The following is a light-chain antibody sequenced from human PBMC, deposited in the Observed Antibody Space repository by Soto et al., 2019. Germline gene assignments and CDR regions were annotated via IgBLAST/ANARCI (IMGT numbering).Light chain of an antibody. V-gene: IGKV3-15*01. Sequence: MKQSPATLSVYKGEGATLSCRASQGIGDTLAWYQHKPGQTPRLLIYDTSTRATGVPTRFSGSRSGAEFTLTINRLEPEDFAVYYCQQYGSSLWTFGQGTNVDIK. J-gene: IGKJ1*01. CDR2: DTS. CDR1: QGIGDT. CDR3: QQYGSSLWT.